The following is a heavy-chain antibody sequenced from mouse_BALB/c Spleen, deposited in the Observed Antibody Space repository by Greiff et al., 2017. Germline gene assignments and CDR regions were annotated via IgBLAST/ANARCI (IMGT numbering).Heavy chain of an antibody. V-gene: IGHV5-17*02. CDR1: GFTFSSFG. Sequence: DVQLVESGGGLVQPGGSRKLSCAASGFTFSSFGMHWVRQAPEQGLEWVAYISSGSSTIYYADTVKGRFTISRDNPKNTLFLQMTSLRSEDTAMYYCARNWYYFDYWGQGTTLTVSS. CDR2: ISSGSSTI. J-gene: IGHJ2*01. D-gene: IGHD4-1*01. CDR3: ARNWYYFDY.